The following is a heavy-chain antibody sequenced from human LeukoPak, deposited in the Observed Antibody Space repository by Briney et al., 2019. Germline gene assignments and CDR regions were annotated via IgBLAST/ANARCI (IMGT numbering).Heavy chain of an antibody. CDR2: ISGSGATT. D-gene: IGHD6-13*01. CDR1: GFTFTSHA. J-gene: IGHJ4*02. CDR3: ASSGSSWYSYEY. Sequence: PGGSLRLSCAASGFTFTSHAMSWVRQAPGKGLEWVSAISGSGATTYYADSVKGRFTISRDNSKNTLYLQMNSLRAEDTAVYYCASSGSSWYSYEYWGQGTLVTVSS. V-gene: IGHV3-23*01.